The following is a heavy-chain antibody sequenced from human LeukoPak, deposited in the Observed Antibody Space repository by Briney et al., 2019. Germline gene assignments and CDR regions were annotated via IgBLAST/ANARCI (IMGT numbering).Heavy chain of an antibody. CDR1: GFTFSTFA. CDR3: ATYRQVLLPFES. CDR2: IFPSGGEI. V-gene: IGHV3-23*01. J-gene: IGHJ4*02. Sequence: GGSLRLSCAASGFTFSTFAMIWVRQPPGKGLEWVSSIFPSGGEIHYADSVRGRFTISGDNSKSTLSLQMNSLRAEDTAIYYCATYRQVLLPFESWGQGTLVTVSS. D-gene: IGHD2-8*02.